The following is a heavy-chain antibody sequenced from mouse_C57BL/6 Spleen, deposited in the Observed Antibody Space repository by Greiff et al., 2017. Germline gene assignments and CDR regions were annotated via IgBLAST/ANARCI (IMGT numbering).Heavy chain of an antibody. CDR2: IWSGGST. D-gene: IGHD2-2*01. CDR1: GFSLTSYG. V-gene: IGHV2-2*01. CDR3: ARNLGLRRAWFAY. J-gene: IGHJ3*01. Sequence: VKLMESGPGLVQPSQSLSITCTVSGFSLTSYGVHWVRQSPGKGLEWLGVIWSGGSTDYNAAFISRLSISKDNSKSQVFFKMNSLQADDTAIYYCARNLGLRRAWFAYWGQGTLVTVSA.